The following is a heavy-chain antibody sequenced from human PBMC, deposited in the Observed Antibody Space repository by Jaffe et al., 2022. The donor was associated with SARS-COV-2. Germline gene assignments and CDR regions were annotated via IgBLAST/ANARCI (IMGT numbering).Heavy chain of an antibody. CDR2: IYTSGST. CDR1: GGSISSGSYY. Sequence: QVQLQESGPGLVKPSQTLSLTCTVSGGSISSGSYYWSWIRQPAGKGLEWIGRIYTSGSTNYNPSLKSRVTISVDTSKNQFSLKLSSVTAADTAVYYCARGEAAAVSLRNSNWFDPWGQGTLVTVSS. V-gene: IGHV4-61*02. D-gene: IGHD6-13*01. J-gene: IGHJ5*02. CDR3: ARGEAAAVSLRNSNWFDP.